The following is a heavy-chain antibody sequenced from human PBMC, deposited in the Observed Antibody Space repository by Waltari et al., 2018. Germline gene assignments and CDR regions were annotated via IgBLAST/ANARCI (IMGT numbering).Heavy chain of an antibody. CDR3: ATYGVVTFLDD. Sequence: EVQLVQSGAEVKKPGATVKISCKASGYTFTDYYMHWVQQAPGKGLEWMGRVDPEDGETRYAEKVQSRVTITSDTSTDTAYMELSSLRSEDTAVYYCATYGVVTFLDDWGQGTLVTVSS. V-gene: IGHV1-69-2*01. CDR2: VDPEDGET. CDR1: GYTFTDYY. J-gene: IGHJ4*02. D-gene: IGHD3-3*01.